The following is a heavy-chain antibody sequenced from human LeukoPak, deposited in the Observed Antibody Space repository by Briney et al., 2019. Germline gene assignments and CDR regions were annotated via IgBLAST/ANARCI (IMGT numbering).Heavy chain of an antibody. CDR3: AKGYYDGGHYYYEGGSVDS. Sequence: SVKVSCKASGGSFSDYAFTWVRQAPGQGLEWMGGLIPIFGTANYAQKFQGRVAMTTDESTSTAYMELSRLRSDDTAVYYCAKGYYDGGHYYYEGGSVDSWGQGTHVTVSS. J-gene: IGHJ4*02. V-gene: IGHV1-69*05. D-gene: IGHD3-22*01. CDR1: GGSFSDYA. CDR2: LIPIFGTA.